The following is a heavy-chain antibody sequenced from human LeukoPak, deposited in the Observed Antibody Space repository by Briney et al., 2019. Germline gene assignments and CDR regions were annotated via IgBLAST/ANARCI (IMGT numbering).Heavy chain of an antibody. D-gene: IGHD2/OR15-2a*01. J-gene: IGHJ4*02. CDR1: GFIFTKYW. CDR3: TSFYETN. Sequence: QPGGSLRLSCAASGFIFTKYWMHWVRQAPGKGLVWVSHVNSDGSATSYADSVKGRFTISRDNAKNTVYLHINSLRVEDTAVYYCTSFYETNWGQGTLVTVSS. CDR2: VNSDGSAT. V-gene: IGHV3-74*01.